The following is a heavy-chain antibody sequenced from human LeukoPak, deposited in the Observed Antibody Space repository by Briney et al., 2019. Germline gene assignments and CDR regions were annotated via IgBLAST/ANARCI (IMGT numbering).Heavy chain of an antibody. CDR1: GGSISSSSYY. CDR2: IYYSGST. Sequence: KASETLSLTCTVSGGSISSSSYYWGWIRQPPGKGLEWIGSIYYSGSTYYNPSLKSRVTISVDTSKNQFSLKLSSVTAADTAVYYCASNYGDYRTSDIDYWGQGTLVTVSS. D-gene: IGHD4-17*01. J-gene: IGHJ4*02. CDR3: ASNYGDYRTSDIDY. V-gene: IGHV4-39*01.